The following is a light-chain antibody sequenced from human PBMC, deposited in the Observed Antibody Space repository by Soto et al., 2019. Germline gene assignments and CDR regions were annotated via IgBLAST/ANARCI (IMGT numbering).Light chain of an antibody. CDR3: QQSYSTVT. CDR2: AAS. CDR1: QSISNF. Sequence: DIEMTQSPSSLSASVGDRVTITCRASQSISNFLYWYQQKSGKAPKLLIFAASNLQSGVPSRFSGSGSGTDFTLTISSLQPEDFATYYCQQSYSTVTFGQGTKVEI. J-gene: IGKJ1*01. V-gene: IGKV1-39*01.